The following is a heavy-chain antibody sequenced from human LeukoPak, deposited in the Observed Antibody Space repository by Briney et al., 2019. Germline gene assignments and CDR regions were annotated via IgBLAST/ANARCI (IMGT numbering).Heavy chain of an antibody. V-gene: IGHV1-2*06. Sequence: ASVKVSCKASGYTFTGYYMHWVRQAPGQGLEWMGRINPNSGGTNYAQKFQGRVTMTRDTSISTACMELSRLRSDDTAVYYCARDLTGLRRLQSNWGQGTLVTVSS. J-gene: IGHJ4*02. CDR3: ARDLTGLRRLQSN. D-gene: IGHD5-24*01. CDR1: GYTFTGYY. CDR2: INPNSGGT.